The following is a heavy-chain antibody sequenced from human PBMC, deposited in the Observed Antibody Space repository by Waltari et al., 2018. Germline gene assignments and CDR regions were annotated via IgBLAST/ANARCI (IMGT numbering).Heavy chain of an antibody. V-gene: IGHV4-39*07. D-gene: IGHD3-9*01. J-gene: IGHJ5*02. Sequence: QLQLQESGPGLVKPSETLSLTCTVSGGSISSSSYYWGWIRQPPGKGLEWIGSIYYSGSTYYNPSLKSRVTISVDTSKNQFSLKLSSVTAADTAVYYCARGISGELRYFDWLLLAFDPWGQGTLVTVSS. CDR3: ARGISGELRYFDWLLLAFDP. CDR2: IYYSGST. CDR1: GGSISSSSYY.